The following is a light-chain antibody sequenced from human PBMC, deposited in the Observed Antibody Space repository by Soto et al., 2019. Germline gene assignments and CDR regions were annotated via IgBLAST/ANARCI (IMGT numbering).Light chain of an antibody. CDR2: SNN. CDR1: SSNIGSNT. Sequence: QSVLPQPPSASGIPGQRVTISCSGSSSNIGSNTVNWYQQLPGTAPKLLIYSNNQRPSGVPDRFSGSQSGTSASLAISGLQSEDEADYSCAAWDDSLNGLYVFGTGTKVTVL. V-gene: IGLV1-44*01. J-gene: IGLJ1*01. CDR3: AAWDDSLNGLYV.